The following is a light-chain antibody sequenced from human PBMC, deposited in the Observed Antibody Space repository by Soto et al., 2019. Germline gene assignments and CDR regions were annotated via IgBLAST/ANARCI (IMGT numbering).Light chain of an antibody. Sequence: QSALTQPASVSGSPGQSITISCTGTSSDVGTYNLVSWYQQHPGKAPKLMIYEGGKRPSGVSNRFSGSKSGNTASLTISGLQADDEADYYCCSYAGSSTVIFGGGTKVTVL. V-gene: IGLV2-23*01. CDR2: EGG. J-gene: IGLJ2*01. CDR3: CSYAGSSTVI. CDR1: SSDVGTYNL.